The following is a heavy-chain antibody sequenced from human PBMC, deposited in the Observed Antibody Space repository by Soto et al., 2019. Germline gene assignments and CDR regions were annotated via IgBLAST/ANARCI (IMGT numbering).Heavy chain of an antibody. V-gene: IGHV1-69*12. D-gene: IGHD3-3*02. J-gene: IGHJ6*02. Sequence: QVQLVQSGAEVKKPGSSVTVSCKASGGTFGNSAISWVRQAPGQGLEWMGGIIPIFATPDYAQNFQGRLTITADESTSTAYMELTSLRSEDTAVYHCARDKDRQQLGGNYYYGIDVWGQGTTVTVSS. CDR2: IIPIFATP. CDR3: ARDKDRQQLGGNYYYGIDV. CDR1: GGTFGNSA.